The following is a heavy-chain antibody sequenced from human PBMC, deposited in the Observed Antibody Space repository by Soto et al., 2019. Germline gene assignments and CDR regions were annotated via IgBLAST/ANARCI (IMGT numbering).Heavy chain of an antibody. V-gene: IGHV4-39*01. J-gene: IGHJ4*02. CDR3: LRHGSIGGEAPIDY. CDR2: IYYSGST. CDR1: GGSISSSSYY. D-gene: IGHD1-26*01. Sequence: SETLSLTCTVSGGSISSSSYYWGWIRQPPGKGLEWIGSIYYSGSTYYSPSLKSRVTISVDTSKNQFSLKLSSVTAADTAVYYCLRHGSIGGEAPIDYRAQRTLVTGSS.